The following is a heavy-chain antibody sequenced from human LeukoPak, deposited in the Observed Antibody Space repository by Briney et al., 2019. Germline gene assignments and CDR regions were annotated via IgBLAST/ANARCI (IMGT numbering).Heavy chain of an antibody. CDR1: GFTFSTYW. CDR3: ARDSGLTTVTTYWDY. J-gene: IGHJ4*02. D-gene: IGHD4-17*01. Sequence: GGSLRLSCAAYGFTFSTYWMSWVRQAPGKRLEWVASIKEDGSEKYYVDSVKGRFTISRDNAKNSLYLQLNSLRAEDTAVYYCARDSGLTTVTTYWDYWGQGTLVTVSS. V-gene: IGHV3-7*05. CDR2: IKEDGSEK.